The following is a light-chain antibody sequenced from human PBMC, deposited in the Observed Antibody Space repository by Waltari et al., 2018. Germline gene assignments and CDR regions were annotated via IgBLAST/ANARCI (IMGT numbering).Light chain of an antibody. CDR1: QTIGTS. CDR3: QQYNNWPPGT. CDR2: RAS. J-gene: IGKJ1*01. V-gene: IGKV3-15*01. Sequence: EMVVTQSPATLSLSPGERATLPCRTSQTIGTSLAWYQQRPGQAPRLLIYRASTRATGIPDRFSGSGSESEFTLTISSLQSEDVALYYCQQYNNWPPGTFGQGTKVEI.